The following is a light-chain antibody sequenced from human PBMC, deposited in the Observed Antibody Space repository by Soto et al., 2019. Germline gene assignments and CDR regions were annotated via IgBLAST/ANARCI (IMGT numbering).Light chain of an antibody. J-gene: IGKJ2*01. CDR2: GVF. Sequence: ETVLTQSPGTVSLYPGERATLSCTTSQSVRSNYLAWYQQKPGQAPRLVVYGVFNWATGIPDRFSGSGSGTDFTLTIGGLEPEDSAVDYCQHYDGSPRTFGQGTKLEI. CDR1: QSVRSNY. CDR3: QHYDGSPRT. V-gene: IGKV3-20*01.